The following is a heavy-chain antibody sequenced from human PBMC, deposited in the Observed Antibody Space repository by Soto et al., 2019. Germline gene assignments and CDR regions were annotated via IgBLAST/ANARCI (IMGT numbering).Heavy chain of an antibody. CDR2: IRNKANSYTT. J-gene: IGHJ4*02. CDR1: GFTFSDHY. V-gene: IGHV3-72*01. Sequence: DVQLVESGGDLVQPGGSLRLSCAVSGFTFSDHYMDWVRQAPGKGLEWVGRIRNKANSYTTEYAASVKGRFTNSRGDSKVSLYLEMNSLNTEDTAVYYCARAQSSSWFGAFFDYRGQGTLVTVSS. D-gene: IGHD6-13*01. CDR3: ARAQSSSWFGAFFDY.